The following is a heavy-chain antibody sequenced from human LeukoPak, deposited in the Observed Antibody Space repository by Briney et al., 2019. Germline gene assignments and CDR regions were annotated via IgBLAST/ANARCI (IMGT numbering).Heavy chain of an antibody. D-gene: IGHD5-18*01. J-gene: IGHJ4*02. Sequence: GGSLRLSCAVSGLSFSNYWMHWVRQAPGKGLVWVARTNLHGTTVDYADSVKGRFTISGDNAKNTLFLQMNSLRAEDTAVYYCASGYTYVRLGDHWGQVTLVTVSS. V-gene: IGHV3-74*01. CDR2: TNLHGTTV. CDR1: GLSFSNYW. CDR3: ASGYTYVRLGDH.